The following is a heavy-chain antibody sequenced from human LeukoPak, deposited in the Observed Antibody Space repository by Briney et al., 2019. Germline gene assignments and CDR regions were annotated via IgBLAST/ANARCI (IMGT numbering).Heavy chain of an antibody. V-gene: IGHV3-21*01. CDR3: AREQPPDIAADY. CDR1: GFTFSSYE. J-gene: IGHJ4*02. Sequence: GGSLRLSCAASGFTFSSYEMNWVRQAPGKGLEWASSISSSSSYIYYADSVKGRFTISRDNAKNSLYLQMNSLRAEDTAVYYCAREQPPDIAADYWGQGTLVTVSS. D-gene: IGHD6-13*01. CDR2: ISSSSSYI.